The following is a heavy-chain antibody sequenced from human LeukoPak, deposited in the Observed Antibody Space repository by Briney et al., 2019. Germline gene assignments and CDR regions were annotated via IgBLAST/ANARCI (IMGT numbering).Heavy chain of an antibody. Sequence: PGGSLRLSCAASGFTFSDYYMSWIRQAPGKGLEWVSYISSSGSTIYYADSVKGRFTISRDSSKNTLYLQMNSLRAEDTAVYYCAKVSNYYYYYGMDVWGQGTTVTVSS. CDR1: GFTFSDYY. J-gene: IGHJ6*02. CDR3: AKVSNYYYYYGMDV. V-gene: IGHV3-11*01. CDR2: ISSSGSTI.